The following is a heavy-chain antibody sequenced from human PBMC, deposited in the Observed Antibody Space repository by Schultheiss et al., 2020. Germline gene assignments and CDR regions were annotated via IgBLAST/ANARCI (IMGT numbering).Heavy chain of an antibody. Sequence: GGSLRLSCAASGFTFSSYAMSWVRQAPGKGLEWVSAISGSGGSTYYADSVKGRFTISRDNSKNTLYLQMNSLRAEDTAVYYCAKSGVAAAGPRGEYFQHWGQGTLVTFSS. V-gene: IGHV3-23*01. CDR2: ISGSGGST. CDR3: AKSGVAAAGPRGEYFQH. CDR1: GFTFSSYA. D-gene: IGHD6-13*01. J-gene: IGHJ1*01.